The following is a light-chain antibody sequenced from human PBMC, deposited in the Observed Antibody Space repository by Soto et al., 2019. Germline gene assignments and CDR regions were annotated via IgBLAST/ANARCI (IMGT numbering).Light chain of an antibody. CDR2: GAS. Sequence: DIEMTQSPATLSASAGDRVTISCRASQSVSSKLAWYQHKPGKAPRLLIYGASTMETGIPARFSGSGSGTDFTLTISSLQSEDFAVYYCQQYNNWPPITFGQGTRLENK. V-gene: IGKV3-15*01. CDR1: QSVSSK. J-gene: IGKJ5*01. CDR3: QQYNNWPPIT.